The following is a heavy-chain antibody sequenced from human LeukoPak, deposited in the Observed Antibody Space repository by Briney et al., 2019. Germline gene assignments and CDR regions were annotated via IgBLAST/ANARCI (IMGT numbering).Heavy chain of an antibody. V-gene: IGHV4-34*01. CDR3: ASGGRGRIAVAGTNAFDI. CDR1: GGSFSGYY. D-gene: IGHD6-19*01. CDR2: INHSGST. Sequence: SETLSLTCAVYGGSFSGYYWSWICQPPGKGLEWIGEINHSGSTNYNPSLKSRVTISVDTSKNQFSLKLSSVTAADTAVYYCASGGRGRIAVAGTNAFDIWGQGTMVTVSS. J-gene: IGHJ3*02.